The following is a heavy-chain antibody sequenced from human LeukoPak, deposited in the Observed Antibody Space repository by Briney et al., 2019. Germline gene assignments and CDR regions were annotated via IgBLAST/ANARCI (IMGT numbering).Heavy chain of an antibody. D-gene: IGHD2-21*02. Sequence: PGGSLRLSCAASGFTFNSYRLLWVRQAPGKGLVWVSRINRDGTTTAYADSVKGRFTIPRDNAKNTLYLQMNSLRAEDTAVYYCARGLNGDYYWGQGTLVTVSS. CDR1: GFTFNSYR. J-gene: IGHJ4*02. CDR3: ARGLNGDYY. CDR2: INRDGTTT. V-gene: IGHV3-74*01.